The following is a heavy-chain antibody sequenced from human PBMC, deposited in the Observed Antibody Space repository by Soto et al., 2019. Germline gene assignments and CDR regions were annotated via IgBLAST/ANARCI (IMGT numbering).Heavy chain of an antibody. V-gene: IGHV4-31*03. CDR1: GGSISSGGYY. CDR3: ARDGGDQLRPYNWFDP. D-gene: IGHD2-2*01. CDR2: IYYSGST. Sequence: PSETLSLTCTVSGGSISSGGYYWSWIRQHPGKGLEWIGYIYYSGSTYYNPSLKSRVTISVDTSKNQFSLKLSSVTAADTAVYYCARDGGDQLRPYNWFDPWGQGTLVTVSS. J-gene: IGHJ5*02.